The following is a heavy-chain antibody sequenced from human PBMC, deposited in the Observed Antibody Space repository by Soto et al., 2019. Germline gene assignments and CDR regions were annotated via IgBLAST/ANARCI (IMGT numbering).Heavy chain of an antibody. CDR3: ATGRYGDYYFQH. CDR1: GGSVSSGSYY. V-gene: IGHV4-61*01. Sequence: PSETLSLTCTVSGGSVSSGSYYWSWIRQPPGKGLEWIGYIYYSGSTNYNPSLKSRVTISVDTSKNQFSLKLSSVTAADTAVYYCATGRYGDYYFQHWGQGTLVTVSS. J-gene: IGHJ1*01. D-gene: IGHD4-17*01. CDR2: IYYSGST.